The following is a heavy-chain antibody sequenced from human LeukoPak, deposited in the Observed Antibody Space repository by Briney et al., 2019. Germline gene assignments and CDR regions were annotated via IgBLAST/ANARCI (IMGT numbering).Heavy chain of an antibody. CDR2: IYYSGST. J-gene: IGHJ4*02. D-gene: IGHD6-19*01. V-gene: IGHV4-39*01. CDR1: GGSISSSSYY. Sequence: PSETLSLTCTVSGGSISSSSYYWGWIRQPPGKGLEWIGSIYYSGSTYYNPSLKSRVTISVDTSKNQFSLKLSSVTAADTAVYYCARHSKYPYSSGWSREGYFDYWGQGTLVTVSS. CDR3: ARHSKYPYSSGWSREGYFDY.